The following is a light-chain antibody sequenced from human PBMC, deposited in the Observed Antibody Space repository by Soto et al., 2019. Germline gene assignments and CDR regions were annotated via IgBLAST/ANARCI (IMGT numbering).Light chain of an antibody. V-gene: IGKV1-5*03. Sequence: DIPMTQSPSTLSASVGDRVTITCRASQSISSWLAWYQQKPGKAPKLLIYKASSLESGVPSRFSGSGSGTEFTLTMSSLQPDDFATYYCQQYNSYSRTFGQGTKLEIK. CDR2: KAS. CDR1: QSISSW. CDR3: QQYNSYSRT. J-gene: IGKJ2*02.